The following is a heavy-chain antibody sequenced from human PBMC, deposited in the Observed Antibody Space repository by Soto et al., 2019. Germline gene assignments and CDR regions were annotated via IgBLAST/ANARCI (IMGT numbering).Heavy chain of an antibody. CDR2: IGSVPTYT. D-gene: IGHD3-10*01. CDR1: GFTYSDYY. J-gene: IGHJ5*02. Sequence: QVQLVESGGGLVKPGGSLRLSCVASGFTYSDYYMSWIRQAPGKGLQWVSYIGSVPTYTRYADSVKGRFTISRDNAKNSLYMQMNSLRVEDTAVYYCARVSRFGETHWFDPWGQGTLVTVSS. CDR3: ARVSRFGETHWFDP. V-gene: IGHV3-11*05.